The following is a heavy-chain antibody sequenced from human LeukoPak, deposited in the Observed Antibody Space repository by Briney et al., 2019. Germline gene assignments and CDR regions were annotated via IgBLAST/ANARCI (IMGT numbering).Heavy chain of an antibody. CDR3: ARDRYSSSWYGTNYYYMDV. CDR2: ISAYNGNT. CDR1: GYTFTSYG. Sequence: ASVKVSCKASGYTFTSYGISWVRQAPGQGLEWMGWISAYNGNTNYAQKLQGRVTVTTDTSTSTAYMELRSLRSDDTAVYYCARDRYSSSWYGTNYYYMDVWGKGTTVTVSS. D-gene: IGHD6-13*01. V-gene: IGHV1-18*01. J-gene: IGHJ6*03.